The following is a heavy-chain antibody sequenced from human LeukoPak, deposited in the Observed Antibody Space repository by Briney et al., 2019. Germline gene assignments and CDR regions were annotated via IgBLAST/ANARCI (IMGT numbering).Heavy chain of an antibody. D-gene: IGHD3-10*01. J-gene: IGHJ4*02. V-gene: IGHV4-34*01. CDR2: INHSGST. CDR3: ARGDNYYGSGIGD. Sequence: PSETLSLTCAVYGGSFSGYYWTWIRQPPRKGLEWIGEINHSGSTNYNPSLKSRVIISVDTSKNQFSLKLSSVTAADTAVYYCARGDNYYGSGIGDWGQGTQVTVSS. CDR1: GGSFSGYY.